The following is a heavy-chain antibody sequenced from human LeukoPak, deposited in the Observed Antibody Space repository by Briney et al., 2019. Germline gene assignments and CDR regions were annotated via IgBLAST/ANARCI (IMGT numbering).Heavy chain of an antibody. CDR2: ISGSGGST. CDR1: GFTFSSYA. D-gene: IGHD3-22*01. J-gene: IGHJ5*02. CDR3: AKEGRYYYDSSGYYHA. Sequence: PGGSLRLSCAASGFTFSSYAMSWVRQAPGKGLEWVSAISGSGGSTYYADSVKGRFTISRDNSKNTLYLQMNSLRAEDTAVYYCAKEGRYYYDSSGYYHAWGQGTLVTVSS. V-gene: IGHV3-23*01.